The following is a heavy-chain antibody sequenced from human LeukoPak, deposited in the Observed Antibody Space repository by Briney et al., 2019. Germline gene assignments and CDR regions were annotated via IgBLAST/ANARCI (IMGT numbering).Heavy chain of an antibody. CDR2: ISTASSTI. J-gene: IGHJ4*02. V-gene: IGHV3-48*01. Sequence: GGSLRLSCTASTSNFSNYNMNWVRQAPGKGLEWISYISTASSTIYYALSMRGRFTISRDNAKKTLYLQMNSLRAEDTAVYYCASLGDDYGDYPPPFDSWGQGTMVTVSS. CDR3: ASLGDDYGDYPPPFDS. D-gene: IGHD4-17*01. CDR1: TSNFSNYN.